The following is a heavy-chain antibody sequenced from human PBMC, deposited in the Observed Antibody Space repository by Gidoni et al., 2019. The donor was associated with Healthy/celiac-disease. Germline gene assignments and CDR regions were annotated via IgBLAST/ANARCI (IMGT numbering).Heavy chain of an antibody. J-gene: IGHJ6*02. CDR3: ARGGLISSSPMDV. D-gene: IGHD6-13*01. CDR1: GDSISSYY. Sequence: QVQLQESGPGLVKPSETLSLTCTVSGDSISSYYWSWIRQPPGKGLEWIGYIYYSGSTNYNPSLKSRVTISVDTSKNQFSLKLSSVTAADTAVYYCARGGLISSSPMDVWGQGTTVTVSS. CDR2: IYYSGST. V-gene: IGHV4-59*01.